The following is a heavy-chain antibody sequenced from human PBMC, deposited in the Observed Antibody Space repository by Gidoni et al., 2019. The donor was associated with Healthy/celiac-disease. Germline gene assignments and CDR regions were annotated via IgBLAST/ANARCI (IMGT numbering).Heavy chain of an antibody. CDR2: IWYDGSNK. D-gene: IGHD3-10*01. V-gene: IGHV3-33*01. Sequence: QVQLVESGGGVVQPGRSLRLSCAASGFAFSSYGMHWVRQAPGKGLGWVAVIWYDGSNKYYADSVKGRFTISRDNSKNTLYLQMNSLRAEDTAVYYCARDRGVRYYFDYWGQGTLVTVSS. CDR3: ARDRGVRYYFDY. CDR1: GFAFSSYG. J-gene: IGHJ4*02.